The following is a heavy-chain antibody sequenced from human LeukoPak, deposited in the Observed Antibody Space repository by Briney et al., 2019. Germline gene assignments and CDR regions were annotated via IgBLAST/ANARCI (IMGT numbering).Heavy chain of an antibody. CDR3: ARGGGSYLTGVDY. CDR1: GFTVSSNY. Sequence: GGSLRLSCAASGFTVSSNYMSWVRQAPGKGLEWVAVIWYDGSNKYYADSVKGRFTISRDNSKNTLYLQMNSLRAEDTAVYYCARGGGSYLTGVDYWGQGTLVTVSS. J-gene: IGHJ4*02. D-gene: IGHD1-26*01. CDR2: IWYDGSNK. V-gene: IGHV3-33*08.